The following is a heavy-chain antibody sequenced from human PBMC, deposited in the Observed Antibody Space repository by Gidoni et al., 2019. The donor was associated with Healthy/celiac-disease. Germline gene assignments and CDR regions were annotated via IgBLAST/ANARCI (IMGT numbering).Heavy chain of an antibody. V-gene: IGHV4-31*03. CDR3: ARSVNYGDFVHYYYYYMDV. CDR2: IYYSGST. J-gene: IGHJ6*03. D-gene: IGHD4-17*01. CDR1: GGSISSGGYY. Sequence: QVQLQESGPGLVKPSQTLSLTCTVSGGSISSGGYYWSWIRQHPGKGLEWIGYIYYSGSTYYNPSLKSRVTISVDTSKNQFSLKLSSVTAADTAVYYCARSVNYGDFVHYYYYYMDVWGKGTTVTVSS.